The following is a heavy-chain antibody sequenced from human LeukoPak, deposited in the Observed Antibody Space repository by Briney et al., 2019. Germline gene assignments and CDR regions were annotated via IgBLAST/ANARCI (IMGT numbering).Heavy chain of an antibody. Sequence: GGSLRLSCAASGFTFSRYWMTWVRQAPGKGLEWVATIKEDGREKYCADSVKGRCTISRDNAKKSLYLQMNSLRAEDTAIYHCARESLLGGIDYWGQGTLVTVSS. CDR3: ARESLLGGIDY. CDR2: IKEDGREK. V-gene: IGHV3-7*04. CDR1: GFTFSRYW. J-gene: IGHJ4*02. D-gene: IGHD3-16*01.